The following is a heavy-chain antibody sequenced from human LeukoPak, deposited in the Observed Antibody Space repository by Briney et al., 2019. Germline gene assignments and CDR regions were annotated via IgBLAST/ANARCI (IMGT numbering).Heavy chain of an antibody. Sequence: GGSLRLSCAASGFTFSIYTLCCFRQAPWEGLQELSGIINSGGSTYYVDSVKGRFTISRDNSKNPLYLQMNSLRAEDTALYYCAKDQKYCSSSNCQLGPRGYYYYYGMDVWGQGTTVTVSS. V-gene: IGHV3-23*01. CDR1: GFTFSIYT. CDR3: AKDQKYCSSSNCQLGPRGYYYYYGMDV. CDR2: IINSGGST. J-gene: IGHJ6*02. D-gene: IGHD2-2*01.